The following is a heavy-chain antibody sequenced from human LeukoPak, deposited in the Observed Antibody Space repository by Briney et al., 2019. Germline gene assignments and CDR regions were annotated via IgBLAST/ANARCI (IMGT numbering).Heavy chain of an antibody. CDR2: IKHDGSEK. V-gene: IGHV3-7*05. CDR3: ALYHWNSKRDFDY. CDR1: GFTFSSYW. J-gene: IGHJ4*02. D-gene: IGHD1-7*01. Sequence: GGSLRLSCAGSGFTFSSYWMSWVRQAPGKGLEWVANIKHDGSEKYYGDSVKGRFTISRDNARNSLYLQMNSLRAEDTAVYYCALYHWNSKRDFDYWGQGTLVTVSS.